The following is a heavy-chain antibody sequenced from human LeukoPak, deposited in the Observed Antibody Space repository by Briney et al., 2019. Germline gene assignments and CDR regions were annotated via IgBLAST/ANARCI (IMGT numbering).Heavy chain of an antibody. CDR2: ISAYNGNT. CDR1: GYTFTSYG. CDR3: ARAETYYDILTGYYNHGPFDY. Sequence: ASVKVSCKASGYTFTSYGISWVRQAPGQGLEWMGWISAYNGNTNYAQKLQGRVTMTTDTSTSTAYMELRSLRSDDTAVYYCARAETYYDILTGYYNHGPFDYWGQGTLVTVSS. V-gene: IGHV1-18*01. D-gene: IGHD3-9*01. J-gene: IGHJ4*02.